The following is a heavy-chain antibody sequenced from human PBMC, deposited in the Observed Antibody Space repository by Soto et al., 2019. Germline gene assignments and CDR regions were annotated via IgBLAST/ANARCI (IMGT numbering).Heavy chain of an antibody. CDR1: GYTLTELS. D-gene: IGHD3-9*01. CDR3: ATASPVDLRYFDWLSPTLDY. J-gene: IGHJ4*02. CDR2: FDPEDGET. Sequence: ASVKVSCKVSGYTLTELSMHWVRQAPGKGLECMGGFDPEDGETIYAQKFQGRVTMTEDTSTDTAYMELSSLRSEDTAVYYCATASPVDLRYFDWLSPTLDYWGQGTLVTVSS. V-gene: IGHV1-24*01.